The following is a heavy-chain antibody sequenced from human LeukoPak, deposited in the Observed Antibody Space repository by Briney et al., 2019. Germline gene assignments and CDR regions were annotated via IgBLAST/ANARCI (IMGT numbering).Heavy chain of an antibody. V-gene: IGHV4-59*01. D-gene: IGHD6-13*01. Sequence: PSETLSLTCTVSGGSISSYYWSWIRQPPGKGLEWIGYIYYSGSTNYNPSPKSRGTISVDTPKNQFSLKLSSVTAADTAVYYCARASIQGAAAGIAGWGQGTLVTVSS. CDR2: IYYSGST. CDR1: GGSISSYY. CDR3: ARASIQGAAAGIAG. J-gene: IGHJ4*02.